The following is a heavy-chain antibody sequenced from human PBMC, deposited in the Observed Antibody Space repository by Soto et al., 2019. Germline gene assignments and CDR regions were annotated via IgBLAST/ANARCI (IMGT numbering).Heavy chain of an antibody. Sequence: QVQLVQSGAEVKKPGASVKVSCKASGYTFTSYGISWVRQAPGQGLEWMGWISAYNGNTTYAQKLQGRVTMTTDTSTSTAYMEQRSLRTDDTAENYCESHRSYDGMDVWGQGTTVTVSS. V-gene: IGHV1-18*01. J-gene: IGHJ6*02. CDR1: GYTFTSYG. CDR2: ISAYNGNT. CDR3: ESHRSYDGMDV.